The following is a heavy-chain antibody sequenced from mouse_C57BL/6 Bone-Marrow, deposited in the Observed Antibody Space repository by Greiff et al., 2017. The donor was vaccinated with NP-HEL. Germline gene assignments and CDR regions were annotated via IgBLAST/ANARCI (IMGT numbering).Heavy chain of an antibody. CDR3: APPGYFDV. V-gene: IGHV5-6*01. Sequence: EVKLMESGGDLVKPGGSLKLSCAASGFTFSSYGMSWVRQTPDKRLEWVATISSGGSYTSYPDSVKGRFTISRDNAKNTLYLQMSSLKSEDTAMYYCAPPGYFDVWGTGTTVTVSS. J-gene: IGHJ1*03. CDR2: ISSGGSYT. CDR1: GFTFSSYG.